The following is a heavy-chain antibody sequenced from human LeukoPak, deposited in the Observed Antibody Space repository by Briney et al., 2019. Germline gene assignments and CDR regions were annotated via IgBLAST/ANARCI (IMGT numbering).Heavy chain of an antibody. CDR1: GDTFSRYA. CDR3: ARGREDSVMVVIATRPLNWLDL. CDR2: IIPILGIA. V-gene: IGHV1-69*04. J-gene: IGHJ5*02. D-gene: IGHD2-15*01. Sequence: GASVKVSCKASGDTFSRYAISWVRQAPGQGLEWMGRIIPILGIANYAQKFQDRVTINADKSTSTVYMELCSLRSEDTAVYYCARGREDSVMVVIATRPLNWLDLWGQGTLVTVS.